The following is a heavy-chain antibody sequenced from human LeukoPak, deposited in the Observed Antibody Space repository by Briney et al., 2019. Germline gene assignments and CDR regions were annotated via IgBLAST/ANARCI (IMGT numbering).Heavy chain of an antibody. CDR2: IKEDGSEK. J-gene: IGHJ4*02. CDR3: ARDGPRLEEIY. CDR1: GFTFSSYW. V-gene: IGHV3-7*01. Sequence: TGGSLRLSCAASGFTFSSYWMSWVRQAPGKGLEWVANIKEDGSEKDYVDSVKGRFTISRDNTKNSLYLQMNSLRVEDTAVYYCARDGPRLEEIYWGQGTLVTVSS. D-gene: IGHD5-24*01.